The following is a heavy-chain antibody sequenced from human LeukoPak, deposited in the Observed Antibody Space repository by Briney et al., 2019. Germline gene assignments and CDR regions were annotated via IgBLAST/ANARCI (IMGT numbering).Heavy chain of an antibody. J-gene: IGHJ4*02. CDR2: IYYSGST. CDR3: ARGSLNYYDSSGYFNY. CDR1: GGSISSSSYY. D-gene: IGHD3-22*01. Sequence: SETLSLTCTVSGGSISSSSYYWGWIRQPPGKGLEWIGSIYYSGSTYYNPSLKSRVTISVDTTKSQFSLKLSSVTAADTAVYYCARGSLNYYDSSGYFNYWGQGTLVTVSS. V-gene: IGHV4-39*01.